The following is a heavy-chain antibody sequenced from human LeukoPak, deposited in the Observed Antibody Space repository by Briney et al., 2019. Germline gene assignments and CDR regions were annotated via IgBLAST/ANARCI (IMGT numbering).Heavy chain of an antibody. CDR3: ARTNYYFYYTDG. J-gene: IGHJ6*03. CDR1: GGSINGNAYY. D-gene: IGHD2-8*01. V-gene: IGHV4-39*01. CDR2: IYYSGST. Sequence: SETLSLTCTVSGGSINGNAYYWGWIRQPPGKGLEWIGSIYYSGSTYYNPSLKSRVTISVDTSKNQFFLRLSSVTAADTSMYYCARTNYYFYYTDGWGRGTTVTVSS.